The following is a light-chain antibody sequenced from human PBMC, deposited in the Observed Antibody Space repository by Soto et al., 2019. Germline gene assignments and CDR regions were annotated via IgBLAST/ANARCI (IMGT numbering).Light chain of an antibody. CDR3: ASYTTTNILL. CDR1: GSDVGGYNY. Sequence: QSALTQPASVSGSPGQSIAISCTGSGSDVGGYNYVSWYQQHPGKAPKLIAYDVTRRPSGVSRRFSGSKSGLTASLTISGLQAEDEADYFCASYTTTNILLFGTATKLTVL. J-gene: IGLJ1*01. CDR2: DVT. V-gene: IGLV2-14*03.